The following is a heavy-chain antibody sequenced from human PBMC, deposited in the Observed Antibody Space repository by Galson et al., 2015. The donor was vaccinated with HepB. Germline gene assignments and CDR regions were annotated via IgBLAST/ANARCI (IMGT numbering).Heavy chain of an antibody. Sequence: PLRLSCAASGLTFSSYSMNWVRQAPGKGLEWVSSISSSSSYIYYADSVKGRFTISRDNAKNSLYLQMNSLRAEDTAVYYCARDLGATIRGPNAFDIWGQGTMVTVSS. CDR2: ISSSSSYI. V-gene: IGHV3-21*01. CDR1: GLTFSSYS. J-gene: IGHJ3*02. D-gene: IGHD5-12*01. CDR3: ARDLGATIRGPNAFDI.